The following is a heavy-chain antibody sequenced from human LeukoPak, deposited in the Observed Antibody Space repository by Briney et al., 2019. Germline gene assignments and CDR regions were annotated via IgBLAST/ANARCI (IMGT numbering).Heavy chain of an antibody. CDR2: IYTSGST. Sequence: SETLSLTCTVSGGSISIYYWSWIRQPAGKGLEWIGRIYTSGSTNYNPSLKSRVTMSVDTSKNQFSLKLSSVTAADTAVYYCARGETIYDILTGYLNWFDPWGQGTLVTVSS. D-gene: IGHD3-9*01. CDR1: GGSISIYY. V-gene: IGHV4-4*07. CDR3: ARGETIYDILTGYLNWFDP. J-gene: IGHJ5*02.